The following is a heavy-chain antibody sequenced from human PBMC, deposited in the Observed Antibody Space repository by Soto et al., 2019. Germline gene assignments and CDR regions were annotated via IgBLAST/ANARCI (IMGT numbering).Heavy chain of an antibody. Sequence: GGSLRLSCAASGFTFSSYGMHWVRQAPGKGLVWVSRINSDGSSTSYADSVKGRFTISRDNAKNTLYLQMNSLRAEDTALYYCARGGYCGTTSCYMAYYYYGMDFWGQGITVTVSS. CDR3: ARGGYCGTTSCYMAYYYYGMDF. J-gene: IGHJ6*02. V-gene: IGHV3-74*01. CDR2: INSDGSST. CDR1: GFTFSSYG. D-gene: IGHD2-2*02.